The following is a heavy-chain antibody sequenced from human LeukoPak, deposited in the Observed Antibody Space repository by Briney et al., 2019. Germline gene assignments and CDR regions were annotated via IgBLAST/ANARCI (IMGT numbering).Heavy chain of an antibody. D-gene: IGHD3-22*01. CDR1: GFTFSSYA. J-gene: IGHJ3*02. CDR3: AKGKDYYDSSGYYYTYAFDI. Sequence: PGGSLRLSCAASGFTFSSYAMHWVRQAPGKGLEWVAFISYDGSNKYYSDSVKGRFTTSRDNSKNTLYLQMNSLRAEDTAVYYCAKGKDYYDSSGYYYTYAFDIWGQGTMVTVSS. CDR2: ISYDGSNK. V-gene: IGHV3-30*18.